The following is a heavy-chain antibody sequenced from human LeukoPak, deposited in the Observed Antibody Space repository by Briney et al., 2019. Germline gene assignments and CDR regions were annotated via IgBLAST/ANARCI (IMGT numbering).Heavy chain of an antibody. CDR1: GFIFTNYG. CDR3: ARDRDGSGDFDY. D-gene: IGHD3-10*01. Sequence: GASVKVSCKTSGFIFTNYGITWVRQAPGQGLEWLGLINPSGSSTLYAQKFQGRVTMTRDMPTTTDYMELSRLRSDDTAVYYCARDRDGSGDFDYWGQGTLVTVSS. CDR2: INPSGSST. J-gene: IGHJ4*02. V-gene: IGHV1-46*01.